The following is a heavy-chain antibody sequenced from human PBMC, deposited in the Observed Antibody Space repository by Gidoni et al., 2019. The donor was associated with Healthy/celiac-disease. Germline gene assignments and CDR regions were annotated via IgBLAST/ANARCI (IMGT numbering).Heavy chain of an antibody. J-gene: IGHJ3*02. CDR2: IYWDDDK. Sequence: QITLKESGPTLVKPTQTLTLTCTFSGFSLSTSGVGVGWIRQPPGKALEWLALIYWDDDKRYRASLKSRITITKDTSKNQVVLTMTNMDPVDTATYSCAHSHYYGSGNPALIKGAFDIWGQGTMVTVSS. D-gene: IGHD3-10*01. V-gene: IGHV2-5*02. CDR3: AHSHYYGSGNPALIKGAFDI. CDR1: GFSLSTSGVG.